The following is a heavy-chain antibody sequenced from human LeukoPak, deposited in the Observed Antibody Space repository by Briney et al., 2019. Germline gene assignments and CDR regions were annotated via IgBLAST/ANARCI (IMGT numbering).Heavy chain of an antibody. CDR2: INAGNADT. CDR1: AYTLSSLG. CDR3: ARELWNGEFDY. J-gene: IGHJ4*02. D-gene: IGHD1-1*01. V-gene: IGHV1-3*01. Sequence: GASVKVTSKASAYTLSSLGVHWVRHAPGQRLEWMGIINAGNADTNYTQKFQGRVTITRDTSASTAYMELSSPGSEDTAVYYCARELWNGEFDYWGQGTLVTVSS.